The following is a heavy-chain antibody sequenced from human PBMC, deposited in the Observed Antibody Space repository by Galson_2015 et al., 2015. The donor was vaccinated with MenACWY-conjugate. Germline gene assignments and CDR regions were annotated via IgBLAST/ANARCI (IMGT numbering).Heavy chain of an antibody. Sequence: SVKVSCKASGYTFTSYAMHWVRQAPGQRLEWMGWINAGNGNTKYSQKFQGRVTITRDTSASTAYMELSSLRSEDTAVYYCSRDLMYYYDSSGYPYLYFDLWGRATLVPVSS. CDR3: SRDLMYYYDSSGYPYLYFDL. J-gene: IGHJ2*01. CDR2: INAGNGNT. CDR1: GYTFTSYA. V-gene: IGHV1-3*01. D-gene: IGHD3-22*01.